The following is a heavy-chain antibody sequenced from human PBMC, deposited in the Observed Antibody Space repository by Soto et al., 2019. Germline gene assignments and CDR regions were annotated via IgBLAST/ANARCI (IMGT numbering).Heavy chain of an antibody. J-gene: IGHJ4*02. CDR1: GFTFSTYW. CDR2: INSDGSST. CDR3: AKRIGGGSEYYFDY. D-gene: IGHD2-15*01. V-gene: IGHV3-74*01. Sequence: GGSLRLSCTASGFTFSTYWMHWVRQAPGKGLIWVSRINSDGSSTTYADSVKGRFTISRDNAKNTLYLQMNSLRAEDTAVYYCAKRIGGGSEYYFDYWGQGTLVTVSS.